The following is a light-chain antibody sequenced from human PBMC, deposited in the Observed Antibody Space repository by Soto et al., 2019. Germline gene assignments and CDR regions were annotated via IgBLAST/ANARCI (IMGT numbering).Light chain of an antibody. CDR2: EGS. CDR1: GSDVGSFDL. CDR3: SSYAGSLTWV. Sequence: QSALTQPASVSGSPEQSITISCTGPGSDVGSFDLVSWYQQHPGKAPKLIFFEGSKRPSGVSDRFSGSKSDNRASLTISGLQAEDEADYYCSSYAGSLTWVFGGGTKVTVL. V-gene: IGLV2-23*01. J-gene: IGLJ3*02.